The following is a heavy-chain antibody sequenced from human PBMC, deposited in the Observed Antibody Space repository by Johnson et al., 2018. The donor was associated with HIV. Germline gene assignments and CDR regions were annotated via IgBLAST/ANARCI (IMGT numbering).Heavy chain of an antibody. J-gene: IGHJ3*02. CDR2: ILYDGSNK. V-gene: IGHV3-33*01. D-gene: IGHD3-9*01. Sequence: QVQLVESGGGVVQPGRSLRLSCAASGFTFSTYGMHWVRQAPGKGLEWLAVILYDGSNKYYADSVKGRFTISRDNSKNTLYLQMNSLRAEDTAVYYCALILTERDAFDIWGQGTMVTVS. CDR3: ALILTERDAFDI. CDR1: GFTFSTYG.